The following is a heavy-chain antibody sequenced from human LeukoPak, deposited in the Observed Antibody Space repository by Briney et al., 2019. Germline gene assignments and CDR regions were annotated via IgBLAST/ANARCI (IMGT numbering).Heavy chain of an antibody. CDR1: GGSISSSSYY. J-gene: IGHJ4*02. V-gene: IGHV4-39*07. D-gene: IGHD3-3*01. Sequence: SETLSLTCTVSGGSISSSSYYWGWIRQPPGKGLEWIGSIYYSGSTYYNPSLKSRVTISVDTSKNQFSLKLSSVTAADTAVYYCARGDDFWSGKIDYWGQGTLVTVSS. CDR2: IYYSGST. CDR3: ARGDDFWSGKIDY.